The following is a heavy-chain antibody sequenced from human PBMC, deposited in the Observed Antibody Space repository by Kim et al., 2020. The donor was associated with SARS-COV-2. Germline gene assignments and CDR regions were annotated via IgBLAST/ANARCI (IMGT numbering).Heavy chain of an antibody. J-gene: IGHJ6*02. D-gene: IGHD3-10*01. CDR2: ISYDGSNK. V-gene: IGHV3-33*05. CDR1: GFTFSSYG. CDR3: ARVGSYYGSGSYYYYYGMDV. Sequence: GGSLRLSCAASGFTFSSYGMHWVRQAPGKGLEWVAVISYDGSNKYYADSVKGRFTISRDNSKNTLYLQMNSLRAEDTAVYYCARVGSYYGSGSYYYYYGMDVWGQGTTVTVSS.